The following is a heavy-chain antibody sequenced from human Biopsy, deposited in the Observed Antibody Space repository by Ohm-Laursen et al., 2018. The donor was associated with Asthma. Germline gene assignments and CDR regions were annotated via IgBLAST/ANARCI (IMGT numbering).Heavy chain of an antibody. Sequence: SVKASCQASGYNFISFAIHWVRQAPGQRLEWMGWVNTGNGDTKYSQKFQGRVTITRDTSASTAYMELRSLRSEDTATYYCARTYYDFLTGQVKDVFGVWGQGTMVTVSS. CDR2: VNTGNGDT. CDR1: GYNFISFA. J-gene: IGHJ3*01. CDR3: ARTYYDFLTGQVKDVFGV. D-gene: IGHD3-9*01. V-gene: IGHV1-3*04.